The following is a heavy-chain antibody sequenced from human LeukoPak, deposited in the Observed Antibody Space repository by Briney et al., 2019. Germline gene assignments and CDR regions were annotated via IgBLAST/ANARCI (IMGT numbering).Heavy chain of an antibody. CDR1: SGSINSDGYY. CDR3: ARVYRRDGYNYDGFGI. V-gene: IGHV4-61*02. J-gene: IGHJ3*02. D-gene: IGHD5-24*01. CDR2: VYSTGSA. Sequence: SQTLSLTCTVSSGSINSDGYYWSWIRQPAGKGLEWIGRVYSTGSANYSPSLESRVIISIDTSKNQFFLRLSSVTAADTAVYYCARVYRRDGYNYDGFGIWGQGTMVTVS.